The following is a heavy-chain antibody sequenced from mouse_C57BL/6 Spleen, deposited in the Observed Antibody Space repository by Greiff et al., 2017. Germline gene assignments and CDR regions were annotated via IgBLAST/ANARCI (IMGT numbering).Heavy chain of an antibody. V-gene: IGHV1-7*01. CDR1: GYTFTSYW. CDR3: ARNPITTVVEGYFDV. Sequence: VQLQESGAELAKPGASVKLSCKASGYTFTSYWMHWVKQRPGQGLEWIGYINPSSGYTKYNQKFKGKATLTADKSSSTAYMQLSSLTYEDSAVYYCARNPITTVVEGYFDVWGTGTTVTVSS. D-gene: IGHD1-1*01. J-gene: IGHJ1*03. CDR2: INPSSGYT.